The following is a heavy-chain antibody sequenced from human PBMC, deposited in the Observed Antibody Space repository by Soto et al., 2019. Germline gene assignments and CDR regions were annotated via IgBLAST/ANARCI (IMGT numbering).Heavy chain of an antibody. V-gene: IGHV3-48*02. J-gene: IGHJ2*01. CDR3: ARGDGDYYWYFDL. Sequence: EVQLVESGGGLVQPGGSLRLSCAASGFTFSSYSMNWVRQAPGKGLEWVSYISSSSSTIYYADSVKGRFTISRDNAKNSLYLQTNSLRDEDTAVYYCARGDGDYYWYFDLWGRGTLVTVSS. D-gene: IGHD4-17*01. CDR2: ISSSSSTI. CDR1: GFTFSSYS.